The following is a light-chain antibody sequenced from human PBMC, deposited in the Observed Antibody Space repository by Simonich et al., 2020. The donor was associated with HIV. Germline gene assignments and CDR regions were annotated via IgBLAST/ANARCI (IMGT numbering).Light chain of an antibody. V-gene: IGLV2-11*01. CDR1: SSDVGGYTY. J-gene: IGLJ2*01. Sequence: QSALTQPRSVSGSPGQSVTLSCTGTSSDVGGYTYVSWYQQHPGKAPKLIIYDVTKRPSGVPDRFSGSKSVNTASLTISGLQAEDESDYYCCSYAGAYTVIFGGGTKLTVL. CDR2: DVT. CDR3: CSYAGAYTVI.